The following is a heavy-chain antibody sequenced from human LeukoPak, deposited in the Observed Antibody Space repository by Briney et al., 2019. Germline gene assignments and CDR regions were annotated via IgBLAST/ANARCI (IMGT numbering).Heavy chain of an antibody. J-gene: IGHJ6*03. Sequence: SETLSLTCTVSGCSFSSYYWSWVRQPPGKRLEWLGYIYNSGGTNYNPSLNGRVTISVDTSKNQFSLNLSSVTAADTAVYYCARRHHYYYYMDVWGKGTTVTVSS. V-gene: IGHV4-4*09. CDR3: ARRHHYYYYMDV. CDR2: IYNSGGT. CDR1: GCSFSSYY.